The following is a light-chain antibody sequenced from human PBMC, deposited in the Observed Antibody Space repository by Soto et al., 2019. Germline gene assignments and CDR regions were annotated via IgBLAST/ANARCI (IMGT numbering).Light chain of an antibody. V-gene: IGKV3-15*01. Sequence: EVVLTQSPATLSLSPGERATLSCRASQSVSSYLAWYQQKPGQAPSLLIYGAFTRATGIPARFSGTGSGTEFTLTISSLQSEDFALYYCQQYNDWPLTFGQGTKV. CDR3: QQYNDWPLT. CDR2: GAF. CDR1: QSVSSY. J-gene: IGKJ1*01.